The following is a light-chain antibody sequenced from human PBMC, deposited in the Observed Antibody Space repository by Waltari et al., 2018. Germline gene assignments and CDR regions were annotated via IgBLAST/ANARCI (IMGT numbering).Light chain of an antibody. CDR3: QQYNSYSRT. J-gene: IGKJ1*01. CDR2: WAS. Sequence: DIVMTQSPDSLAVSLGERATINCRSSQSVLYSSNNKNYLAWYQQKPGQPPQLLIYWASTRESGVPDRFSGSGSGTDFTLTISSLQPDDFATYYCQQYNSYSRTFGQGTKVEIK. V-gene: IGKV4-1*01. CDR1: QSVLYSSNNKNY.